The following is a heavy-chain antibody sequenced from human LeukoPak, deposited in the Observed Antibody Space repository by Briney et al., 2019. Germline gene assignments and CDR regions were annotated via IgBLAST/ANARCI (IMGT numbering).Heavy chain of an antibody. CDR3: ARRLTQYDCFDP. D-gene: IGHD2-2*01. CDR1: VDSVSSNSVT. V-gene: IGHV6-1*01. J-gene: IGHJ5*02. Sequence: SQTLSLTCAISVDSVSSNSVTWNWIRQTPSRGLEWLGRTYYRSTWYNDYAVSVRGRITVNPDTSKNQFSLHLNSVTPEDTAVYYCARRLTQYDCFDPWGQGILVTVSS. CDR2: TYYRSTWYN.